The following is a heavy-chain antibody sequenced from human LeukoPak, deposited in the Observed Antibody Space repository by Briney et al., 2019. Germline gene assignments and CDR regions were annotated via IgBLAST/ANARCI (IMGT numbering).Heavy chain of an antibody. CDR2: IYYSGST. CDR3: ARIDRAVAGTIDY. V-gene: IGHV4-59*08. D-gene: IGHD6-19*01. Sequence: SSETLSLTCTVSGGSISRYFWSWIRQPPGKGLEWIGYIYYSGSTNYNPSLKSRVTMSVDTPKNQFSLKLSSVTAADTAVYYCARIDRAVAGTIDYWGQGTLVTVS. J-gene: IGHJ4*02. CDR1: GGSISRYF.